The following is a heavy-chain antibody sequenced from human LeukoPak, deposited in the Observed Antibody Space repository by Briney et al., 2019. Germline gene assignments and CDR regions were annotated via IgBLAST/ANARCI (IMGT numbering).Heavy chain of an antibody. CDR1: GFTFSSYA. J-gene: IGHJ4*02. V-gene: IGHV3-23*01. Sequence: GGSLRLSCAASGFTFSSYAMSWVRQAPVKGLEWVSSISGSGDSTYYADSVRGRFTTSRDDSKNTLSLQMISLRAEDTAIYYCAKDPFRARISAPDYWGQETLVTVSS. CDR2: ISGSGDST. D-gene: IGHD6-6*01. CDR3: AKDPFRARISAPDY.